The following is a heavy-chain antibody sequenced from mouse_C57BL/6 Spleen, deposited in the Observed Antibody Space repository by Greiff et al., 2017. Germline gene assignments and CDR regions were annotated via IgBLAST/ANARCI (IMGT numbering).Heavy chain of an antibody. CDR3: ARGDGTDWYFDG. V-gene: IGHV1-42*01. J-gene: IGHJ1*03. CDR1: GYSFTGYY. Sequence: VQLQQSGPELVKPGASVKISCKASGYSFTGYYMNWVKQSPEKSLEWIGEINPSTGGTTYNQKFKAKATLTVDKSSSTAYMQLKSLTSEDSAVYYCARGDGTDWYFDGWGTGTTVTVSS. D-gene: IGHD3-3*01. CDR2: INPSTGGT.